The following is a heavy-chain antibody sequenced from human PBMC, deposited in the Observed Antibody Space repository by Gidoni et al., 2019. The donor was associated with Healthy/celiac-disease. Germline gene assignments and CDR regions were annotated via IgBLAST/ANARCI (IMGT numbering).Heavy chain of an antibody. V-gene: IGHV3-49*04. CDR1: GFTFGDYA. CDR3: LTGGEDY. Sequence: EVQLVESGGGFVQPGRSLRLSCTSSGFTFGDYAMSWVRQAPGKGLEWGGFIRSKAYGGTTEYAASVKGRFTISRDDSKSIAYLKMNSLKTEDTAVYYCLTGGEDYWGQGTLVTVSS. D-gene: IGHD2-8*02. CDR2: IRSKAYGGTT. J-gene: IGHJ4*02.